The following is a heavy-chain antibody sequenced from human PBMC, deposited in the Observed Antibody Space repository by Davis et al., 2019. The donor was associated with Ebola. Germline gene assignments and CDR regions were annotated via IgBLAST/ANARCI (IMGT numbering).Heavy chain of an antibody. V-gene: IGHV3-23*01. Sequence: GGSLRLSCAVSGVTFRTYVMSWVRQAPGKGLEWVSSISSSGGNSFYMDSVKGRFYIDRDNSKNTVYLQMNSLRGEDTAVYYCAREGSDSYLEYWGQGTLVTVSS. CDR2: ISSSGGNS. CDR3: AREGSDSYLEY. CDR1: GVTFRTYV. J-gene: IGHJ4*02. D-gene: IGHD3-10*01.